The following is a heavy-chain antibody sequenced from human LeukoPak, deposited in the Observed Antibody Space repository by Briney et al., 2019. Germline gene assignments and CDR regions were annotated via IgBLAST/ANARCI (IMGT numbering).Heavy chain of an antibody. Sequence: GGSLRLSCAASGFTFSSYWMSWVRQAPGKGLEWVAVISYDGSNKYYADSVKGRLTISRDNSKNTLYLQMNSLRAEDTAVYYCARIVVPAGLYYYYYYGMDVWGQGTTVTVSS. CDR2: ISYDGSNK. J-gene: IGHJ6*02. CDR3: ARIVVPAGLYYYYYYGMDV. CDR1: GFTFSSYW. D-gene: IGHD2-2*01. V-gene: IGHV3-30*03.